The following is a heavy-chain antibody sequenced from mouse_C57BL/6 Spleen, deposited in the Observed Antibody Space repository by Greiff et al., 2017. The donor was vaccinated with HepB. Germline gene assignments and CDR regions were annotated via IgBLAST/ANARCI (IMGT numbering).Heavy chain of an antibody. CDR1: GYTFTDYE. CDR2: IDPETGGT. Sequence: QVQLKQSGAELVRPGASVTLSCKASGYTFTDYEMHWVKQTPVHGLEWIGAIDPETGGTAYNQKFKGKAILTADKSSSTAYMELRSLTSEDSAVYYCTRVHYYGSSYTYWGQGTLVTVSA. CDR3: TRVHYYGSSYTY. D-gene: IGHD1-1*01. V-gene: IGHV1-15*01. J-gene: IGHJ3*01.